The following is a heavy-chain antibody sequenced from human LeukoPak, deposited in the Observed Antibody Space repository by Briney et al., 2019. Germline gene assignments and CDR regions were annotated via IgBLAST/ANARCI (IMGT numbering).Heavy chain of an antibody. J-gene: IGHJ4*02. CDR1: GFNFADCA. V-gene: IGHV3-43D*03. CDR3: AKDWSSSGWTRNSGADY. CDR2: ITWNGDTS. D-gene: IGHD6-19*01. Sequence: GGSLRLSCAASGFNFADCAMRWVRQAPGKGLEWVSLITWNGDTSYYADSVKGRFTISRDNSKNSLYLQMNSLRREDTALYYCAKDWSSSGWTRNSGADYWGQGTLVTVSS.